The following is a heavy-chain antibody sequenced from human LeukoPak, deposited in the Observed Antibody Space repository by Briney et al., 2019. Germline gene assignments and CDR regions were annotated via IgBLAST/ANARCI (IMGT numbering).Heavy chain of an antibody. CDR1: GGSISSYY. CDR3: ARDSGSSLYYMDV. J-gene: IGHJ6*03. V-gene: IGHV4-59*01. Sequence: PSETLSLTWTVSGGSISSYYWSWIRQPPGKGLEWIGYIYYSGSTNYNPSLKSRVTISVDTSKNQFSLKLSSVTAADTAVYYCARDSGSSLYYMDVWGKGTTVTISS. D-gene: IGHD1-26*01. CDR2: IYYSGST.